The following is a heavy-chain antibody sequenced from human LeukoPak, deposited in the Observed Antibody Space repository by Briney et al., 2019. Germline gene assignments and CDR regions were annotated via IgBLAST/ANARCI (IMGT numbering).Heavy chain of an antibody. CDR3: ARAALADYVGGYFDY. CDR1: GGTFSSYA. J-gene: IGHJ4*02. V-gene: IGHV1-69*13. D-gene: IGHD3-16*01. Sequence: ASVKVSCEASGGTFSSYAISWVRQAPGQGLEWMGGIIPIFGTANYAQKFQGRVTITADESTSTAYMELSSLRSEDTAVYYCARAALADYVGGYFDYWGQGTLVTVSS. CDR2: IIPIFGTA.